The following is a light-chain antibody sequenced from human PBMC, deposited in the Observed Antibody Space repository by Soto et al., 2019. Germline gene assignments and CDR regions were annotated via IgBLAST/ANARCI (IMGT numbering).Light chain of an antibody. Sequence: GLTQYQATLSLSPGERATLSCRASQSVSSYLAWYQQKPGQAPRLLIYDASNRATGIPARFSGSGSGTDFTLTISSLEPEDFAVYYCQQRSNWPITSGQVTRLANK. CDR3: QQRSNWPIT. V-gene: IGKV3-11*01. J-gene: IGKJ5*01. CDR1: QSVSSY. CDR2: DAS.